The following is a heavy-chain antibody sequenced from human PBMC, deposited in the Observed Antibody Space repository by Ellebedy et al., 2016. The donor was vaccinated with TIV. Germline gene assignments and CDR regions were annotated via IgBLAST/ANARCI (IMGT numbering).Heavy chain of an antibody. CDR3: ASPPGGLAL. CDR2: INKDGSEK. J-gene: IGHJ4*02. CDR1: GFSFSSYA. V-gene: IGHV3-7*03. D-gene: IGHD3-10*01. Sequence: ESLKISCAASGFSFSSYAMSWVRQAPGKGPEWVANINKDGSEKFYVDSVKGRFTISRDNAKNSLYLQMNSLRAEDTAVYYCASPPGGLALWGQGTLVTVSS.